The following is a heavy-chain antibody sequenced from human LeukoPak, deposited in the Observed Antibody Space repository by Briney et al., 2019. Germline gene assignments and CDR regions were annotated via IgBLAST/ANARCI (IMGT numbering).Heavy chain of an antibody. D-gene: IGHD6-19*01. CDR2: IIPILGIA. CDR3: ARGAVAGLYYYGMDV. V-gene: IGHV1-69*04. Sequence: ASVKVSCKASGGTFSSYAISWVRQAPGQGLEWMGRIIPILGIANYAQKFQGRVTITADKSTSTAYMELSSLRSEDTAVYYCARGAVAGLYYYGMDVWGQGTTVTVSS. J-gene: IGHJ6*02. CDR1: GGTFSSYA.